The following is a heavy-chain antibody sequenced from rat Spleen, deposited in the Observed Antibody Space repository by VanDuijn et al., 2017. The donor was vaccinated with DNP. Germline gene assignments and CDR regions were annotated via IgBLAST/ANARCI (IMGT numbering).Heavy chain of an antibody. CDR1: GYSITNNY. Sequence: EVQLQESGPGLVKPSQSLSLTCSVTGYSITNNYWGWVRQFPGNKMEWIGHISYSGSATYNPTLKSRISITRDTSKNQFFLQLSSVSTEDTATYYWGRWTYYFDYWGQGVMVTGSS. CDR3: GRWTYYFDY. CDR2: ISYSGSA. J-gene: IGHJ2*01. V-gene: IGHV3-1*01.